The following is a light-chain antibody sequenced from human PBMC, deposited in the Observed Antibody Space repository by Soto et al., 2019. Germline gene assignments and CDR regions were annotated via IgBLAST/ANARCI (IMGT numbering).Light chain of an antibody. CDR1: SSDVGAYNY. CDR3: SSFTSRFTFV. Sequence: QSVLTQPASVSGPPGQSITISCTGTSSDVGAYNYVSWYQQHPGKAPKLMIYEVSNRPSGVSNRFSGSKSGNTASLTISGLQAEDEADYYCSSFTSRFTFVFGTGTKVTVL. CDR2: EVS. V-gene: IGLV2-14*01. J-gene: IGLJ1*01.